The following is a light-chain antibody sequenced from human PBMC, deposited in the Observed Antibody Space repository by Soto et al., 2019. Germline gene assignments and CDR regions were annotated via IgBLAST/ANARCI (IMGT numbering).Light chain of an antibody. J-gene: IGKJ1*01. CDR1: QSISSW. CDR3: QQYNSYSPT. Sequence: DIQMTQSPSTLSASVGDRVTITCRASQSISSWLAWYQQKPGKAPKLLIYDASSLESGVPSRFSGSGCGTEFTLTISSLQPDDFATYYCQQYNSYSPTFGQGTKVDIK. V-gene: IGKV1-5*01. CDR2: DAS.